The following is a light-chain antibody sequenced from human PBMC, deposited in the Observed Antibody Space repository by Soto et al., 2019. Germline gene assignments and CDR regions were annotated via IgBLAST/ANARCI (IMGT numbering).Light chain of an antibody. V-gene: IGKV3-20*01. CDR2: GAS. Sequence: EIVLTQSPGTLSLSPGERATLSCRASQSVSSSYLAWYQQKPGQAPRLLIYGASSSATGIPDRFSGSGSGTDFTLTISRMEPEDLAVYYCQQYGSSPPALTFGGGNKVEIK. CDR3: QQYGSSPPALT. CDR1: QSVSSSY. J-gene: IGKJ4*01.